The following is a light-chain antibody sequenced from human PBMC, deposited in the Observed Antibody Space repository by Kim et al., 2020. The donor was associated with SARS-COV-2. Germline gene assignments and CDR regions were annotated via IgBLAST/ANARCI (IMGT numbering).Light chain of an antibody. CDR3: AAWDDSLNGWV. V-gene: IGLV1-44*01. CDR1: SSSLGSNT. J-gene: IGLJ3*02. Sequence: GQRFTVSCSGSSSSLGSNTVNWYQQIPGTAPKLLIYSNNQRPSGVPDRFSGSRSGNSASLAISGLQSEDEADYYCAAWDDSLNGWVFGGGTQLTVL. CDR2: SNN.